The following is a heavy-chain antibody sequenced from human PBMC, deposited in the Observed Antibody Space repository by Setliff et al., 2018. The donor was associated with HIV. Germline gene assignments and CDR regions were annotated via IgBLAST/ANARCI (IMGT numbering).Heavy chain of an antibody. CDR3: ARRSYYDSSGPNWFDP. CDR1: GGSITTNNFY. D-gene: IGHD3-22*01. CDR2: IYYSGST. J-gene: IGHJ5*02. Sequence: SETLSLTCSVSGGSITTNNFYWAWIRQSPGKGLEWLGSIYYSGSTYYNPSLKSRVTISVDTSKNQFSLKLSSVTAADTAVYYCARRSYYDSSGPNWFDPWGQGTLVTVSS. V-gene: IGHV4-39*07.